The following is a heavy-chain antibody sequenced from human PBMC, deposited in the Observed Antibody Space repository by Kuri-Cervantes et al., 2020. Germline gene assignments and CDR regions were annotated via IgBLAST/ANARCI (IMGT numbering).Heavy chain of an antibody. D-gene: IGHD5-18*01. CDR2: MNPNSGNT. V-gene: IGHV1-69*05. CDR1: GGTFSSYA. CDR3: ARGQRGYSYVLDY. J-gene: IGHJ4*02. Sequence: SVKVSCKASGGTFSSYAISWVRQAPGQGLEWMGGMNPNSGNTGYAQRFQGRVTITTDESTSTAYMELSSLRSEDTAVYYCARGQRGYSYVLDYWGQGTLVTVSS.